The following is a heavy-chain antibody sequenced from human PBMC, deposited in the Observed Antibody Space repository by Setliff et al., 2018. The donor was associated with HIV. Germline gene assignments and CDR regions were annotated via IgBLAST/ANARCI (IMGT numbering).Heavy chain of an antibody. CDR1: GGSIRSGDYY. V-gene: IGHV4-30-4*08. D-gene: IGHD3-16*01. J-gene: IGHJ4*02. CDR2: IYYSGST. CDR3: ARGALGTFDY. Sequence: PSETLSLTCTVSGGSIRSGDYYWSWIRQPPGKGLEWIGYIYYSGSTHYSPSLKSRVTISGDTSKNQFSLKLSSVTAADTAVYYCARGALGTFDYWGQGTLVTVSS.